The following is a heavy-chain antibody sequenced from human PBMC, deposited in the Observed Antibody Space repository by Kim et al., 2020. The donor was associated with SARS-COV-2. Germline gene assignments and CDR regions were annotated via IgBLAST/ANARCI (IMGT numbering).Heavy chain of an antibody. Sequence: SETLSLTCTVSGGSISSSSYYWGWIRQPPGKGLEWIGSFYYSGSTYYNPSLKSRVTISVDTSKNQFSLKLSSVTAADTAVYYCARHSNSGYDHFPWFDPWGQGTLVTVSS. V-gene: IGHV4-39*01. CDR3: ARHSNSGYDHFPWFDP. CDR2: FYYSGST. J-gene: IGHJ5*02. CDR1: GGSISSSSYY. D-gene: IGHD5-12*01.